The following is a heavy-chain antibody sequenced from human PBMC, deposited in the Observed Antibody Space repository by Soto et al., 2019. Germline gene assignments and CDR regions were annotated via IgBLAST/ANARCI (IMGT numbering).Heavy chain of an antibody. V-gene: IGHV4-59*01. Sequence: SETLSLTCTVSGGSISSYYWSWIRQPPGKGLEWIGYIYYSGSTNYNPSLKSRVTISVDTSKNQFSLKLSSVTAADTAVYYCARLVRGRWAECTGHAGGFVYWYPGTLLAVFS. CDR3: ARLVRGRWAECTGHAGGFVY. CDR2: IYYSGST. J-gene: IGHJ4*02. CDR1: GGSISSYY. D-gene: IGHD3-16*01.